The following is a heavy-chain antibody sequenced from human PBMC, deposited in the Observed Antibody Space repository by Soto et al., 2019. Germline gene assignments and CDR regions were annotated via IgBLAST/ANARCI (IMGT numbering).Heavy chain of an antibody. V-gene: IGHV4-39*01. CDR2: IYYSGST. Sequence: PSETLSLTCIVSGGSISRSATYWSWIRQPPGKGLEWIGSIYYSGSTYYNPSLKSRVTISVDTSKNQFSLKLRSVTAADTAVYYCARHRPNNGILTGALFPWGQGSQVTVSS. CDR1: GGSISRSATY. J-gene: IGHJ5*02. D-gene: IGHD3-9*01. CDR3: ARHRPNNGILTGALFP.